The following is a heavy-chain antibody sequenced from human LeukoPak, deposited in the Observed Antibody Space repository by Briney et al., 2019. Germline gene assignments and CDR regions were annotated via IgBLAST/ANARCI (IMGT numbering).Heavy chain of an antibody. Sequence: ASVKVSCKASGGTFSSYAISWVRQAPGQGLEWMGRINPNSGGTNYAQKFQGRVTTTRDTSISTAYMELSRLRSDDTAVYYCARGARYQLLYSWGQGTLVTVSS. CDR2: INPNSGGT. J-gene: IGHJ4*02. CDR1: GGTFSSYA. V-gene: IGHV1-2*06. D-gene: IGHD2-2*01. CDR3: ARGARYQLLYS.